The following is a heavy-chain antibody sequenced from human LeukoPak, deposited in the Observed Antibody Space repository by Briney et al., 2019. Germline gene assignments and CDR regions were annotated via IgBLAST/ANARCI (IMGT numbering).Heavy chain of an antibody. CDR2: INHSGST. CDR1: GGSFSGYY. CDR3: ARPLRGIAVSDD. Sequence: PSETLSLTCAVYGGSFSGYYWSWIRQPPGKGLEWIGEINHSGSTNYNPSLKSRVTISVDTSKNRFSLKLSSVTAADTAVYYCARPLRGIAVSDDWGQGTLVTVSS. D-gene: IGHD6-19*01. V-gene: IGHV4-34*01. J-gene: IGHJ4*02.